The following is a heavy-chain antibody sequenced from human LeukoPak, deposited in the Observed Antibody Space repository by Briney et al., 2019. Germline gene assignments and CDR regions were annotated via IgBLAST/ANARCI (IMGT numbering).Heavy chain of an antibody. J-gene: IGHJ4*02. CDR2: IYYSGST. Sequence: AETLSLTCTVSGGPISSSRYYWGWIRQPPGKGLEWSGSIYYSGSTYYNPPLKSRDTISVDTSKNQFSLKQSSVTAADTAVYYCARLGTVGDYWGQGTLVTVSS. D-gene: IGHD1-26*01. V-gene: IGHV4-39*01. CDR1: GGPISSSRYY. CDR3: ARLGTVGDY.